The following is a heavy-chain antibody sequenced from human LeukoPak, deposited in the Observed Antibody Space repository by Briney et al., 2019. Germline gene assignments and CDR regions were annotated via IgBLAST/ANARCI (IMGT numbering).Heavy chain of an antibody. CDR2: ISSSSTYI. D-gene: IGHD6-19*01. CDR1: GYTFSSYS. CDR3: ARGLAVAGSSWFDP. Sequence: GGSLRLFCAASGYTFSSYSMNWVRQAPGKGLEWVSSISSSSTYIYYADSVKGRFTISRDNAKNSLYLQMNSLRAEDTAVYYCARGLAVAGSSWFDPWGQGTLVSVSS. V-gene: IGHV3-21*01. J-gene: IGHJ5*02.